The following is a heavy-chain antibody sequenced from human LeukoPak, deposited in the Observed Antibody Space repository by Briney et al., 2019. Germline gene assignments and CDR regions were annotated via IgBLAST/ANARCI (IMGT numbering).Heavy chain of an antibody. CDR3: AREEGVTDY. Sequence: ASVKVSCKASGYTFTGYYMHRVRQAPGQGLEWMGWINPNSGGTKYEQKFQGRVTMTRDTSISTAYTELSRLRSDERAVCFCAREEGVTDYWGQRTLVTVSS. V-gene: IGHV1-2*02. J-gene: IGHJ4*02. CDR2: INPNSGGT. D-gene: IGHD3-10*01. CDR1: GYTFTGYY.